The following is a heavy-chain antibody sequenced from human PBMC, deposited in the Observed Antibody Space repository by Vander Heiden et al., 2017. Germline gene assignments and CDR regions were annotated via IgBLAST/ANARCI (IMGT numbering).Heavy chain of an antibody. CDR2: INSDGSST. V-gene: IGHV3-74*01. CDR1: GFTFSSYW. D-gene: IGHD2-2*02. J-gene: IGHJ5*02. Sequence: EVPLVESGGGLVQPGGSLRLSCAASGFTFSSYWMHWVRQGPGKGLVWVSRINSDGSSTSYADSVKGRFTISRDNAKNTLYLQMNSLRAEDTAVYYCAKSRGYCSSTSCYRAANWFDPWGQGTLVTVSS. CDR3: AKSRGYCSSTSCYRAANWFDP.